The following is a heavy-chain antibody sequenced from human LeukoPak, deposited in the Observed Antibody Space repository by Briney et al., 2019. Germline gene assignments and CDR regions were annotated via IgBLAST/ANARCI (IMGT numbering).Heavy chain of an antibody. J-gene: IGHJ5*02. CDR3: ARDGYCSGGSCYRDNWFDP. CDR1: GYTFTTYG. Sequence: ASVKVSCKASGYTFTTYGISWVRQAPGQGLEWMGWISAYNGNTNYAQKLQGRVTMTTDTSTSTAYVELRSLRSDDTAVYYCARDGYCSGGSCYRDNWFDPWGQGTLVTVSS. D-gene: IGHD2-15*01. V-gene: IGHV1-18*04. CDR2: ISAYNGNT.